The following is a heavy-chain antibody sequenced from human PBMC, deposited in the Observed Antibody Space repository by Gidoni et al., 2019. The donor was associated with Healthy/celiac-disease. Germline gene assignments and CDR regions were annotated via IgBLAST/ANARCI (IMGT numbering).Heavy chain of an antibody. CDR2: IIPIFGTA. D-gene: IGHD2-8*01. V-gene: IGHV1-69*01. CDR1: GVTFSIYA. CDR3: ARSGCTNGVCHYYYYGMDV. Sequence: QVQLVQSGAAVKKPGSSVKVSCKASGVTFSIYAISWVRQAPGQGLEWMGGIIPIFGTANYAQKFQGRVTITADESTSTAYMELSSLRSEDTAVYYCARSGCTNGVCHYYYYGMDVWGQGTTVTVSS. J-gene: IGHJ6*02.